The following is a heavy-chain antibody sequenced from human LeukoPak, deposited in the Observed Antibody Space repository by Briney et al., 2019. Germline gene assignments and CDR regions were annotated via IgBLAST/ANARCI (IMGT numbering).Heavy chain of an antibody. Sequence: GGSLRLSCAASGFTFSSHWMHWVRQAPGKGLVWVSIINTDGSTTRYADSVEGRFTISRDNSKNTLYLQMNSLRAEDTAVYYCAKEGAEGNWNELGFDPWGQGTLVTVSS. J-gene: IGHJ5*02. CDR1: GFTFSSHW. CDR2: INTDGSTT. CDR3: AKEGAEGNWNELGFDP. V-gene: IGHV3-74*01. D-gene: IGHD1-20*01.